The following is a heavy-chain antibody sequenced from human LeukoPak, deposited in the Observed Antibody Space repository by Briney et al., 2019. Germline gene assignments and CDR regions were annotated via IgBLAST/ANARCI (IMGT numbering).Heavy chain of an antibody. CDR1: GGPIGSYY. V-gene: IGHV4-59*01. CDR2: IYYSGST. Sequence: SETLSLTCTVSGGPIGSYYWSWIRQPPGKGLEWIGYIYYSGSTNYNPSLKSRVTISVDTSKNQFSLKLSSVTAADTAVYYCARGSLYYYYYMDVWGKGTTVTVSS. J-gene: IGHJ6*03. CDR3: ARGSLYYYYYMDV.